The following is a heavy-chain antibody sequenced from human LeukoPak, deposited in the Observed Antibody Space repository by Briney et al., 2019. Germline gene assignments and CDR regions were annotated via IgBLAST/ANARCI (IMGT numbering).Heavy chain of an antibody. J-gene: IGHJ4*02. CDR2: IYYSGST. CDR1: GGSISSSSYY. Sequence: SETLSLTCTVSGGSISSSSYYWGWTRQPPGKGLEWIGSIYYSGSTYYNPSLKSRVTISVDTSKNQFSLKLSSVTAADTAVYYCARREGCSSTSCPPYYFDYWGQGTLVTVSS. V-gene: IGHV4-39*01. CDR3: ARREGCSSTSCPPYYFDY. D-gene: IGHD2-2*01.